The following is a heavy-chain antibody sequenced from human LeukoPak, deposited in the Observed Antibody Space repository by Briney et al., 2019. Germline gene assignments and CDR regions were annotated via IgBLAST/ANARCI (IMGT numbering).Heavy chain of an antibody. J-gene: IGHJ2*01. CDR3: AKEGLALRYCSSTSCYADWYFDL. Sequence: GGSLRLSCAASGFTFSSYAMSWVRQAPGKGLEWVSAISGSGGSTYYADSVKGRFTISRDNSKNTLYLQMNSLRAKDTAVYYCAKEGLALRYCSSTSCYADWYFDLWGRGTLVTVSS. CDR2: ISGSGGST. D-gene: IGHD2-2*01. V-gene: IGHV3-23*01. CDR1: GFTFSSYA.